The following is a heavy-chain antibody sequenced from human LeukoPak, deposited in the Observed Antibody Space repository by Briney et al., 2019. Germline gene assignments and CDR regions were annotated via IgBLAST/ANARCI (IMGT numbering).Heavy chain of an antibody. J-gene: IGHJ4*02. CDR2: INHSGST. Sequence: SETLSLTCAVYGGSFSGYYWSWIRQPPGKGLEWIGEINHSGSTNYNPSLKSRVTISVDTSKNQFSLKLSSVTAADTAVYYCVRGPQITIFGVVIISYFDYWGQGTLVTVSS. D-gene: IGHD3-3*01. CDR3: VRGPQITIFGVVIISYFDY. CDR1: GGSFSGYY. V-gene: IGHV4-34*01.